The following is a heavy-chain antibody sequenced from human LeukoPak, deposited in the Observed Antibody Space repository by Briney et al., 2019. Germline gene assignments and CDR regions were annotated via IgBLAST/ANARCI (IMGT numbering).Heavy chain of an antibody. V-gene: IGHV3-30*17. Sequence: GGSLRPSLAAPGFTFRSYAMPGFRQAPAKGQDGGPVISYDGSNKYYADSVKGRFTISRDNSKNTLYLQMNSLRAEDTAVYYYARDRGLVVAARLFDYWGQGTLVTVSS. D-gene: IGHD6-6*01. J-gene: IGHJ4*02. CDR1: GFTFRSYA. CDR2: ISYDGSNK. CDR3: ARDRGLVVAARLFDY.